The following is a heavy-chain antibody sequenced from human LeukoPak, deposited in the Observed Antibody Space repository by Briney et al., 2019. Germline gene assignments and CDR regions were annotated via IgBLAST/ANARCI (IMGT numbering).Heavy chain of an antibody. V-gene: IGHV4-34*01. CDR2: INHSGST. CDR1: GGSFSGYY. Sequence: PSETLSLTCAVYGGSFSGYYWSWIRQPPGKGLEWIGEINHSGSTNYNPSLKSRVTISVDTSKNQFSLKLSSVTAADTAVYYCARVVIINDAFDMWGQGTMVTVSS. J-gene: IGHJ3*02. D-gene: IGHD3-3*01. CDR3: ARVVIINDAFDM.